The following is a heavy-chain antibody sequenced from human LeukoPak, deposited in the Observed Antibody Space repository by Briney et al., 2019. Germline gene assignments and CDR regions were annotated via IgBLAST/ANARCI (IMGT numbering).Heavy chain of an antibody. J-gene: IGHJ4*02. CDR3: ATDYYYDSSGSYYTVDY. V-gene: IGHV1-24*01. CDR1: GHTLTELS. CDR2: FDPEDGET. D-gene: IGHD3-22*01. Sequence: ASVKVSCKVSGHTLTELSMHWVRQAPGKGLEWMGGFDPEDGETFYAQKFQGRVTMTEDTSTDTAYMELSSLRSEDTAVYHCATDYYYDSSGSYYTVDYWGQGTLVTVSS.